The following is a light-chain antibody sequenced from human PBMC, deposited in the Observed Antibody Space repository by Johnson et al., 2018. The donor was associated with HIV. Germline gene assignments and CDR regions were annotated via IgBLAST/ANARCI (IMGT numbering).Light chain of an antibody. CDR1: SSNIGNNY. V-gene: IGLV1-51*01. CDR3: VTWDSSRSAYV. Sequence: SVLSQPPSVSAAPGQKVTISCSGSSSNIGNNYVSWYQQLPGTAPKLLIYDNNLRPSGIPDRFSGSTSGTSVPLAITGLPTGDEADYYCVTWDSSRSAYVVGTGTKVTDL. CDR2: DNN. J-gene: IGLJ1*01.